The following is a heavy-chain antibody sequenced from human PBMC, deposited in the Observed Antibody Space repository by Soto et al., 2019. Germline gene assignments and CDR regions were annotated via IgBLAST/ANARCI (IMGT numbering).Heavy chain of an antibody. V-gene: IGHV1-69*06. CDR1: GGTFSSYA. Sequence: QVQLVQSGAEVKKPGSSVKVSCKASGGTFSSYAISWVRQAPGQGLEWMGGIIPIFGTANYAQKFHGRVTINEEKSKSTAYMELSSLRSEETAVYYCARGITIFGVARTLYYYGMDVWGQGTTVTVSS. CDR2: IIPIFGTA. J-gene: IGHJ6*02. D-gene: IGHD3-3*01. CDR3: ARGITIFGVARTLYYYGMDV.